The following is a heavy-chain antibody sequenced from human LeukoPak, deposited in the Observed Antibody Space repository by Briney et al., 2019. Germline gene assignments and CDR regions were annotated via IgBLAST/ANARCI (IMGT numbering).Heavy chain of an antibody. D-gene: IGHD6-19*01. CDR3: AAELGQQWLVPSGYFDY. V-gene: IGHV3-9*01. CDR2: ISWNSGSI. J-gene: IGHJ4*02. Sequence: PGGSLRLSCAPSGFTFDDYAMHWVRQAPGKGLEWVSGISWNSGSIGYADSVKGRFTISRDNSKNTLYLQMNSLRAEDTAVYYCAAELGQQWLVPSGYFDYWGQGTLVTVSS. CDR1: GFTFDDYA.